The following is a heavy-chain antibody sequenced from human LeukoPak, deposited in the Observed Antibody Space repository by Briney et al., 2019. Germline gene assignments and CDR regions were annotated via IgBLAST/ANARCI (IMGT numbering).Heavy chain of an antibody. CDR1: GFSFSSYS. CDR3: VRDWASYDH. D-gene: IGHD7-27*01. Sequence: GGSLRLSCAVSGFSFSSYSMNWVRQAPGKALEYVSAITGNGGLTDYADSVKGRFAISRDNSKNTLYLQMTSLEVDDTGVYYCVRDWASYDHWGQGTLVTVSS. V-gene: IGHV3-64D*06. CDR2: ITGNGGLT. J-gene: IGHJ4*02.